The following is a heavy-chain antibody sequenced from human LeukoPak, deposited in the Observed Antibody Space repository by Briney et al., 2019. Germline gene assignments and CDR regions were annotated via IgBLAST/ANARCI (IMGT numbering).Heavy chain of an antibody. D-gene: IGHD6-19*01. CDR3: AKTTTGYSSGRYPGWPVDY. J-gene: IGHJ4*02. Sequence: GGSLRLSCAASGFTFSSYVIYWVRQAPGKGLEWVSGISGSGGSTYFADSVKGRFTISRDNSKNTVYLRMNSLRAEDTAVYYCAKTTTGYSSGRYPGWPVDYWGQGTLVTVSS. CDR1: GFTFSSYV. CDR2: ISGSGGST. V-gene: IGHV3-23*01.